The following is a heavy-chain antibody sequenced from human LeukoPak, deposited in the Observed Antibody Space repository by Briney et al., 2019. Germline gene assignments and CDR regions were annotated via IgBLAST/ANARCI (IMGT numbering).Heavy chain of an antibody. D-gene: IGHD1-7*01. V-gene: IGHV4-34*01. CDR2: VYYSGDT. CDR3: ARLPELLNDPFDY. J-gene: IGHJ4*02. CDR1: GGSFSGYY. Sequence: PSETLSLTCAVYGGSFSGYYWSWIRQPPGKGLEWIASVYYSGDTWYNPSLKSRVTISVDTSKNQFSLKVTSVTAADTSAYYCARLPELLNDPFDYWGQGTLVTVSS.